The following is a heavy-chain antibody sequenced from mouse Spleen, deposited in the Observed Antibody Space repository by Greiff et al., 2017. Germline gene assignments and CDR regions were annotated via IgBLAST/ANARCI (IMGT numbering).Heavy chain of an antibody. CDR2: IYWDDDK. CDR1: GFSLSTSGMG. D-gene: IGHD1-1*01. Sequence: QVTLKVCGPGILQPSQTLSLTCSFSGFSLSTSGMGVSWIRQPPGKGLEWLAHIYWDDDKRYNPSLKSRLTISKDTPRNQVFLKITSVDTADTATYYCARGAKLPYYAMDYWGQGTSVTVSS. V-gene: IGHV8-12*01. J-gene: IGHJ4*01. CDR3: ARGAKLPYYAMDY.